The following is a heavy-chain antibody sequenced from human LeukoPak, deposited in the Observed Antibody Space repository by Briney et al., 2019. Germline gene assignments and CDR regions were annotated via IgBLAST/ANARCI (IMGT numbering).Heavy chain of an antibody. D-gene: IGHD6-19*01. CDR3: ATFRGSGWELDY. CDR1: GYTLTELS. V-gene: IGHV1-24*01. Sequence: SVKVSCKVSGYTLTELSTHWVRQAPGKGLEWMGGFDPEDGETIYAQKFQGRVTMTEDTSTDTAYMELSSLRSEDTAVYYCATFRGSGWELDYWGQGTLVTVSS. J-gene: IGHJ4*02. CDR2: FDPEDGET.